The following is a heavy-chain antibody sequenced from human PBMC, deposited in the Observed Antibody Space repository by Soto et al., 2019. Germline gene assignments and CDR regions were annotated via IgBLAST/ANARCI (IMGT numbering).Heavy chain of an antibody. J-gene: IGHJ3*02. CDR2: IIPILGIA. Sequence: SVKVSCKASGGTFSSYTISWVRQAPGQGLERMGRIIPILGIANYAQKFQGRVTITADKSTSTAYMELSSLRSEDTAVYYCARGKSLADPGAFDIWGQGTMVTVSS. V-gene: IGHV1-69*02. CDR1: GGTFSSYT. CDR3: ARGKSLADPGAFDI.